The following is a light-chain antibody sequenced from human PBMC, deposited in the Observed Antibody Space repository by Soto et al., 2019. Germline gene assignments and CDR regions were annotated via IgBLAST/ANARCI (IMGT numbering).Light chain of an antibody. CDR2: GAS. V-gene: IGKV3D-15*01. J-gene: IGKJ1*01. Sequence: IVLTQSPGTLSLSPWERATLSCRASQSVPSDWLAWYRHKPGQAPRLLIYGASSRATGVPDRVSGSGSGTEFTLTISSLQSEDFAVYYCQQYNNWPVFGQGTKVDIK. CDR1: QSVPSD. CDR3: QQYNNWPV.